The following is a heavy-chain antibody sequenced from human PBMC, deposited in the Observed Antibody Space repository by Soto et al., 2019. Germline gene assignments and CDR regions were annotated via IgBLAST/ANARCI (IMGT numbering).Heavy chain of an antibody. J-gene: IGHJ4*02. Sequence: PSETLSLTCTVSGGSNSPFYWSWVRQPPGKGLEWIGYLYYSGNTNYNPSLKSRVTISVDASKNQVSLRLTSVTAADTAVYYCARVGGVAARTFDYWGQGTAVTVSS. D-gene: IGHD2-15*01. CDR1: GGSNSPFY. CDR3: ARVGGVAARTFDY. CDR2: LYYSGNT. V-gene: IGHV4-59*01.